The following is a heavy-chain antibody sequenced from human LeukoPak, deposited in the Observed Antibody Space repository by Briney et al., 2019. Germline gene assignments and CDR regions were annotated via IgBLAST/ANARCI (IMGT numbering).Heavy chain of an antibody. CDR3: ANGCGGDCRHAFDI. Sequence: TSETLSLTCTVSGGSISSGSYYWSWIRQPAGKGLEWIGRIYTSGSTNYNPSLKSRVTISVDTSKNQFSLKLSSVTAADTAVYYCANGCGGDCRHAFDIWGQGTMVTVSS. V-gene: IGHV4-61*02. CDR2: IYTSGST. D-gene: IGHD2-21*02. J-gene: IGHJ3*02. CDR1: GGSISSGSYY.